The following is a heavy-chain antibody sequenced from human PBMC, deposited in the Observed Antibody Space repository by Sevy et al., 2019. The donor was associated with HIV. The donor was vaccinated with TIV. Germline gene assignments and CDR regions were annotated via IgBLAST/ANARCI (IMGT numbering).Heavy chain of an antibody. D-gene: IGHD6-13*01. Sequence: GESLKISCRATGFTFDEYGVSWVRQAPGKGLEWVGFIRSKGYDRTTEHAASVKGRFTISRDDSKSIAYLQMSSLKSEDTAIYYCSRGGVTAGGGGFDYWGQGTLVTVSS. J-gene: IGHJ4*02. CDR1: GFTFDEYG. V-gene: IGHV3-49*04. CDR2: IRSKGYDRTT. CDR3: SRGGVTAGGGGFDY.